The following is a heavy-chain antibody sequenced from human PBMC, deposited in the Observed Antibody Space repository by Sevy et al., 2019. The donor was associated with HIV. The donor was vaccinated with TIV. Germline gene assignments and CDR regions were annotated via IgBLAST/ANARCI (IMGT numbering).Heavy chain of an antibody. CDR1: GFTFSSYA. D-gene: IGHD1-26*01. CDR3: AKDPDRGELHVHFDY. J-gene: IGHJ4*02. V-gene: IGHV3-23*01. CDR2: ISGSGGST. Sequence: GGSLRLSCAASGFTFSSYAMSWVRQAPGKGLEWVSAISGSGGSTYYADSVKGRFTISRDNSKNTLYLQMNSLRAEETAVYYCAKDPDRGELHVHFDYWGQGTLVTVSS.